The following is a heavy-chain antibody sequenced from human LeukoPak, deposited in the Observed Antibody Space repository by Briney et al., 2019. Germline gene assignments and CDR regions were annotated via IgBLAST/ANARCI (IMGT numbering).Heavy chain of an antibody. Sequence: SETLSLTCTVSGGSISSYYWSWIRQPPGKGLEWIGYIYYSGSTNYNPSLKSRVTISVDTSKSQFSLKLSSVTAADTAAYYCARLGYCSSTSCYTPYYYGMDVWGQGTTVTVSS. D-gene: IGHD2-2*02. CDR1: GGSISSYY. CDR3: ARLGYCSSTSCYTPYYYGMDV. V-gene: IGHV4-59*08. CDR2: IYYSGST. J-gene: IGHJ6*02.